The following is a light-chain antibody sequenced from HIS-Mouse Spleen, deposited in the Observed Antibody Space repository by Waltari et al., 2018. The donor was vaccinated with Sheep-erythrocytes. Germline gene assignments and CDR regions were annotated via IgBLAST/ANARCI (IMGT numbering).Light chain of an antibody. CDR3: CSYAGSYNHV. V-gene: IGLV2-11*01. CDR1: SSDVGGYNY. Sequence: QSALTQPPSASGSPGQSVTISCTGTSSDVGGYNYVSWYQQYPGKAPKLMIYDVSKRPSGAPDRFSGSKSGNTASLTISGLQAEDEADYYCCSYAGSYNHVFATGTKVTVL. CDR2: DVS. J-gene: IGLJ1*01.